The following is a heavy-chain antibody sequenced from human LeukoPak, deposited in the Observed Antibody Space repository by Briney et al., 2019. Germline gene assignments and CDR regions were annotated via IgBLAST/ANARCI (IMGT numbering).Heavy chain of an antibody. CDR3: ARERPGSRVLDY. V-gene: IGHV3-66*01. J-gene: IGHJ4*02. CDR1: GFIVSNNH. D-gene: IGHD3-10*01. Sequence: QRRGSLRLSCAASGFIVSNNHINWIRQAPGKGLEWVSIIYSGDTTYYSDSVKGRFILSSDNSKNMLYLQMNSLRVEDTAVYYCARERPGSRVLDYWGQGTVVTVSS. CDR2: IYSGDTT.